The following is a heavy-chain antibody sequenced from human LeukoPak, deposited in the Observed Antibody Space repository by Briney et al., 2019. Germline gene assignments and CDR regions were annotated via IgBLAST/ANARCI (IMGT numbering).Heavy chain of an antibody. CDR1: GGSISSSSYY. CDR3: AGGGNYGDYSQ. V-gene: IGHV4-39*07. J-gene: IGHJ4*02. D-gene: IGHD4-17*01. Sequence: VKPSETLSLTCTVSGGSISSSSYYWGWIRQPPGKGLECIGSIYYSGSTNYNPSLKSRVTISVDTSKNQFSLKMNSVTAADTAVYYCAGGGNYGDYSQWGQGTLVTVSS. CDR2: IYYSGST.